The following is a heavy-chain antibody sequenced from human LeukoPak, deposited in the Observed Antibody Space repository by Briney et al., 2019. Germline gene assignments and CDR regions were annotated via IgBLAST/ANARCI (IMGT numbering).Heavy chain of an antibody. D-gene: IGHD6-13*01. Sequence: GGSLRLSCAASGFTFSSYWMSWVRQAPGKGLEWVANIKQDGSEKYYVDSVKGRFTISRDNAKNSLYLQMNSLRAEDTAVYYCARDPGYSSSWYEGAFDYWGQGTLVTVSS. CDR3: ARDPGYSSSWYEGAFDY. V-gene: IGHV3-7*01. CDR1: GFTFSSYW. J-gene: IGHJ4*02. CDR2: IKQDGSEK.